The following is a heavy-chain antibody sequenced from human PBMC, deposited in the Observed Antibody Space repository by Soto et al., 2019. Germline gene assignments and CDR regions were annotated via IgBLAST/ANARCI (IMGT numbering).Heavy chain of an antibody. D-gene: IGHD3-16*02. CDR1: GDSINSNSYP. CDR2: IYSSGGP. V-gene: IGHV4-39*01. Sequence: SETLSLTCTVSGDSINSNSYPWAWIRQPPGKELEWIGTIYSSGGPVYNPSLKSRVTISIDTSKSQFSLKLTSVTAADTAVYYCARRGLRLGELSPSYSFDYWGQGTQVTVSS. CDR3: ARRGLRLGELSPSYSFDY. J-gene: IGHJ4*02.